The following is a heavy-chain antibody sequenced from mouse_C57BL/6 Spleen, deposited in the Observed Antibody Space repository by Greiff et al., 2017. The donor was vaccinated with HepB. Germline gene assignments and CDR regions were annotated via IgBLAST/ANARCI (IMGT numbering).Heavy chain of an antibody. CDR3: AREPYYGNYPFAY. D-gene: IGHD2-10*01. CDR1: GYAFSSSW. Sequence: VQVVESGPELVKPGASVKISCKASGYAFSSSWMNWVKQRPGKGLEWIGRIYPGDGDTNYNGKFKGKATLTADKSSSTAYMQLSSLTSEDSAVYFCAREPYYGNYPFAYWGQGTLVTVSA. CDR2: IYPGDGDT. J-gene: IGHJ3*01. V-gene: IGHV1-82*01.